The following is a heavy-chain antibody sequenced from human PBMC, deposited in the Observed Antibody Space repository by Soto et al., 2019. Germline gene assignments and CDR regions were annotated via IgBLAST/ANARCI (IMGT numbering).Heavy chain of an antibody. Sequence: QLQLQESGPGLVKPSETLSLTCSVSGGSIRGGYYWGWVRQPPGKGLEWIGCVSNTGNTYQSPSLESRLIISADTPNNQFSLRLSSVTAEDTAVYYCARCRFYSSTWYTAFDIWGHGTAVTVPS. V-gene: IGHV4-39*01. D-gene: IGHD6-13*01. CDR2: VSNTGNT. CDR1: GGSIRGGYY. CDR3: ARCRFYSSTWYTAFDI. J-gene: IGHJ3*02.